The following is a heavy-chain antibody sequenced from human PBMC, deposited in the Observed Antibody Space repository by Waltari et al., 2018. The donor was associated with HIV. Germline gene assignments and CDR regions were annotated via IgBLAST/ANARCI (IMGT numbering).Heavy chain of an antibody. CDR3: VRENDFGTIFFNYYYAMDV. V-gene: IGHV3-7*01. Sequence: MQLVESGGGLVQRGGSLRLPCAASGFPFSSPWMSWVRPAPGKELEWVANIKDDGNEKYYVNSVRGRFTISRDNANNSLYLDMNRLRDEDTAVYYCVRENDFGTIFFNYYYAMDVWGQGTSVTV. J-gene: IGHJ6*02. CDR2: IKDDGNEK. CDR1: GFPFSSPW. D-gene: IGHD3-3*01.